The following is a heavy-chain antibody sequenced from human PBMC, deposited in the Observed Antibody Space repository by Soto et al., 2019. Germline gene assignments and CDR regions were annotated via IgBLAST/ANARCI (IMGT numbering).Heavy chain of an antibody. CDR1: GFTFSSYG. CDR3: ARVGRGMYGGNRVYYYGMDV. CDR2: IWYDGSNK. V-gene: IGHV3-33*01. J-gene: IGHJ6*02. Sequence: QVQLVESGGGVVQPGRSLRLSCAASGFTFSSYGMHWVRQAPGKGLEWVAVIWYDGSNKYYADSVKGRFTISRDNSKNTQYLQMNSLRAEDTAVYYCARVGRGMYGGNRVYYYGMDVWGQGTTVTVSS. D-gene: IGHD2-15*01.